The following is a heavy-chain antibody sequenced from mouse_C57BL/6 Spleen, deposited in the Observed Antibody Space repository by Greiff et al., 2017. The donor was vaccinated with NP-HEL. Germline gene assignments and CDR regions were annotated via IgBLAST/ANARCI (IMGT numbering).Heavy chain of an antibody. D-gene: IGHD2-3*01. CDR3: ARGYDGYFFDY. Sequence: QVQLQQPGAELVRPGSSVKLSCKASGYTFTSYWMHWVKQRPIQGLEWIGNIDPSDSETHYNQKFKDKAILTVDKSSSTAYMQLSSLTSEDSAVYYCARGYDGYFFDYWGQGTTLTVSS. CDR1: GYTFTSYW. V-gene: IGHV1-52*01. J-gene: IGHJ2*01. CDR2: IDPSDSET.